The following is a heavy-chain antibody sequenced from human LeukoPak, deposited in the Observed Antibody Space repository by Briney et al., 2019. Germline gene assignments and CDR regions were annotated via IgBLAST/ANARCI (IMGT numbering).Heavy chain of an antibody. CDR2: IYYSGST. CDR1: GGSISSYD. J-gene: IGHJ4*02. Sequence: MPSDTLSLTCTVSGGSISSYDWSWIRQPPGKGLEWIGYIYYSGSTNYNPSLKSRVTISVDTSKNQFSLNLSSVTAADTAVYYCAGDKSGHAGFGYWGQGTLVTVSS. CDR3: AGDKSGHAGFGY. V-gene: IGHV4-59*07. D-gene: IGHD5-12*01.